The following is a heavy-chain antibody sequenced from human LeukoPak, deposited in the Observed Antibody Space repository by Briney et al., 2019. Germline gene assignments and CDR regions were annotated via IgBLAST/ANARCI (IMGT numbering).Heavy chain of an antibody. D-gene: IGHD3-10*01. J-gene: IGHJ4*02. CDR2: INSDGSSI. CDR3: VRASRAPYYSDSGLWFYFDN. CDR1: GFTLSTYW. Sequence: GGSLRLSCTTSGFTLSTYWMHWVRRAPGKGLVWISRINSDGSSISYADSVKGRFTISRDNAENTLYLQMNSLRAEDTAVYYCVRASRAPYYSDSGLWFYFDNWGQGTLVTVSS. V-gene: IGHV3-74*01.